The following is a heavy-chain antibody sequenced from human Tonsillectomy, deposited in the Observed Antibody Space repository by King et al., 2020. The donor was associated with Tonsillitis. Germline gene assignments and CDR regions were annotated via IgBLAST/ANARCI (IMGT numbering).Heavy chain of an antibody. CDR1: GGSISSYY. J-gene: IGHJ4*02. V-gene: IGHV4-59*08. CDR2: IYYSGST. D-gene: IGHD3-22*01. CDR3: ARHLDYYDSSGYGFDY. Sequence: QLQESGPGLVKPSETLSLTCTVSGGSISSYYWSWIRQPPGKGLEWIGYIYYSGSTYYNPSLKSRVTISVDTSKNQFSLKLSSVTAADTAVYYCARHLDYYDSSGYGFDYWGQGTLVTVSS.